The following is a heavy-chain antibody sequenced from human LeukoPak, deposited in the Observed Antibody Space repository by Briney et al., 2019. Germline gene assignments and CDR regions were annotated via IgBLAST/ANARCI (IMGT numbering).Heavy chain of an antibody. CDR3: ARRGYCSSTSCPRAFDI. D-gene: IGHD2-2*01. J-gene: IGHJ3*02. CDR1: GGSISSYY. V-gene: IGHV4-34*01. Sequence: PSQALSLTCTVSGGSISSYYWSWIRQPPGKGLEWIGEINHGGSTNYNPSLKSRVTISVDTSKNQFSLKLSSVTAADTAVYYCARRGYCSSTSCPRAFDIWGQGTMVTVSS. CDR2: INHGGST.